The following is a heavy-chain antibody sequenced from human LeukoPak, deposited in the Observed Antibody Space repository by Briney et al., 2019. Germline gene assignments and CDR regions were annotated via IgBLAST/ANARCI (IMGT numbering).Heavy chain of an antibody. V-gene: IGHV1-2*02. CDR1: GYTFTGYY. D-gene: IGHD4-11*01. Sequence: ASVKVSCKASGYTFTGYYMHWVRQAPGQGLEWMGWINPNSGGTNYALKFQGRVTMTRDTSISTAYMELSRLRSDDTAVYYCARDEEDSNSFDYWGQGTLVTVSS. CDR3: ARDEEDSNSFDY. CDR2: INPNSGGT. J-gene: IGHJ4*02.